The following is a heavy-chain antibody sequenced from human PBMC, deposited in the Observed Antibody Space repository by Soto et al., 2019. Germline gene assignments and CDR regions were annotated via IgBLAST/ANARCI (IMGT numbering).Heavy chain of an antibody. D-gene: IGHD3-16*02. J-gene: IGHJ4*02. CDR3: ARASGGLGELSAMYFDY. CDR1: GGTFSSYA. CDR2: IIPIFGTA. Sequence: QVQLVQSGAEVKKPGSSVKVSCKASGGTFSSYAISWVRQAPGQGLEWMGGIIPIFGTANYAQKFQGRVTITADETSSTANVELSSLRSEDTAVNYCARASGGLGELSAMYFDYWGQGTLVTVSS. V-gene: IGHV1-69*12.